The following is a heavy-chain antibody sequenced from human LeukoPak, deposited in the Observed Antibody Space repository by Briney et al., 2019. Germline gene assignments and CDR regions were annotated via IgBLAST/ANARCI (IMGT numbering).Heavy chain of an antibody. CDR1: GGSISNSNNY. CDR3: ARSIATYGPTHNWFGP. J-gene: IGHJ5*02. Sequence: SETLSLTCTVSGGSISNSNNYWGWIRQPPGKVLEWIGSIYYSGTTYYNPSLESRVTLSVDTSKNQFSLKLTSVTAADTAVYYCARSIATYGPTHNWFGPWGQGISVTVSS. CDR2: IYYSGTT. V-gene: IGHV4-39*01. D-gene: IGHD6-6*01.